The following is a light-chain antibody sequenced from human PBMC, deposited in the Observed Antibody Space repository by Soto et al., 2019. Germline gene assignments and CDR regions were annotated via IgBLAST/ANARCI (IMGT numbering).Light chain of an antibody. CDR1: QSVSSS. CDR2: GAS. V-gene: IGKV3-15*01. J-gene: IGKJ1*01. Sequence: EIVMTQSPATLSVSPGERATLSCRASQSVSSSLAWYQQKPGQAPRLLIYGASTRATGIPARFSGSGSGTEFTLTINSLQSEDFAVYYCQQYNNWPPWTFGHGTKVEIK. CDR3: QQYNNWPPWT.